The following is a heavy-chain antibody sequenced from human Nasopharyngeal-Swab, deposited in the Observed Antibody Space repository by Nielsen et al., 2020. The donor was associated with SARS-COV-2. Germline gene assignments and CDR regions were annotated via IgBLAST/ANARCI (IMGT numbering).Heavy chain of an antibody. V-gene: IGHV3-33*01. CDR1: GLTFSSYG. CDR2: IWYDGSNK. Sequence: GGSLRLSCAASGLTFSSYGMHWVRQAPGKGLEWVAVIWYDGSNKYYADSVKGRFTISRDNSKNTLYLQMNSLRAEDTAVYYCARDFPFGGDVVYWGQGTLVTVSS. D-gene: IGHD3-10*01. CDR3: ARDFPFGGDVVY. J-gene: IGHJ4*02.